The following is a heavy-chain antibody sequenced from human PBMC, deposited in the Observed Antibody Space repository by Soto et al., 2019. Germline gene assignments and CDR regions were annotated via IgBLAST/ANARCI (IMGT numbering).Heavy chain of an antibody. V-gene: IGHV4-4*07. Sequence: QVQLQGSGPGQVKPSETLSLTYTVSGDSISDYFYWSWIRQPAGKGLEWIGRIYTDGTTKYNPSLKRRVTLSLDKSKNQFSLRLSSVTAADPAVYYFAREVRGGFTGIFDQWGRGSRVTVSS. J-gene: IGHJ4*02. CDR3: AREVRGGFTGIFDQ. CDR1: GDSISDYFY. D-gene: IGHD2-15*01. CDR2: IYTDGTT.